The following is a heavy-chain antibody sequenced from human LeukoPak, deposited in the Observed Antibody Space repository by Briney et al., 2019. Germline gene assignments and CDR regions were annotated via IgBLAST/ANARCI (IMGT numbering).Heavy chain of an antibody. CDR1: GFPFGPYA. Sequence: PGGSLRLSCAASGFPFGPYAMHWVRQAPGKGLEWVSVIYSGGSTYYADSVKGRFTISRDNSKNTLYLQMNSLRAEDTAVYYCAREHEQEDAFDIWGQGTMVTVSS. V-gene: IGHV3-66*01. CDR3: AREHEQEDAFDI. CDR2: IYSGGST. J-gene: IGHJ3*02.